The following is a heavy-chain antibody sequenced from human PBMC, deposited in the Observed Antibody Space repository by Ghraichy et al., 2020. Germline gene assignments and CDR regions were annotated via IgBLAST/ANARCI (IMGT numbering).Heavy chain of an antibody. J-gene: IGHJ2*01. V-gene: IGHV3-30*18. D-gene: IGHD1-26*01. CDR3: AKDSPRYTGTYYEDWYFDL. CDR1: GFTFSGYG. CDR2: ISYDGSNK. Sequence: GESLNISCAASGFTFSGYGMHWVRQAPGKGLEWVAVISYDGSNKYYADSVKGRFTISRDNSKNTLYLQMNSLRAADTALYYYAKDSPRYTGTYYEDWYFDLWGRGTLVTVSS.